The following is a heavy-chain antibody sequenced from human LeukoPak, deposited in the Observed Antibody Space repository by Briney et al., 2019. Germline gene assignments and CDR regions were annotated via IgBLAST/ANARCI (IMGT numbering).Heavy chain of an antibody. CDR3: ASRKLGNDY. Sequence: SETLSLTCTISGGSVSDYYWSWIRQSPAKGLEWIGYIYHTGSTSYSPSLKSRVTISADTSQNQFSLKLSSVTAADTAVYYCASRKLGNDYWGQGTLVTVSS. V-gene: IGHV4-59*02. J-gene: IGHJ4*02. CDR2: IYHTGST. CDR1: GGSVSDYY. D-gene: IGHD7-27*01.